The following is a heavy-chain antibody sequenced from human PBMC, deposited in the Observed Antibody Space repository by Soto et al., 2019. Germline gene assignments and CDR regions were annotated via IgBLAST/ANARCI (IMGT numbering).Heavy chain of an antibody. Sequence: QVQLVQSGAEVKKPGSLVKVSCKASGGTFSSYAISWVRQAPGHGLEWMGGIIPIFGTANYAQKFQGRVTITADESTSTAYMELSSLRSEDTAVYYCARDRGLIVGATSLLDYWAREPWSPSPQ. J-gene: IGHJ4*02. V-gene: IGHV1-69*01. CDR2: IIPIFGTA. CDR3: ARDRGLIVGATSLLDY. D-gene: IGHD1-26*01. CDR1: GGTFSSYA.